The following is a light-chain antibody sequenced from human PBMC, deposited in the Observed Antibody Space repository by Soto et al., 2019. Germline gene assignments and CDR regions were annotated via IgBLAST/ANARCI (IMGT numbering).Light chain of an antibody. CDR2: AAS. CDR1: QGISSY. J-gene: IGKJ1*01. CDR3: QQRSSWTRT. V-gene: IGKV1-8*01. Sequence: AIRMTQSQYSLSASTGPRFTITCRASQGISSYLAWYQQKPGKAPKPLIYAASTLQSGVPSRFSGRGSGTDFTLTISSLQNEDFAIYYCQQRSSWTRTFGRVTKVDI.